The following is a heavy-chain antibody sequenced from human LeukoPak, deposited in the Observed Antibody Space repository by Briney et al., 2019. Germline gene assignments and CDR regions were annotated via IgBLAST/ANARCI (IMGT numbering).Heavy chain of an antibody. V-gene: IGHV4-34*01. CDR3: ASGPGTSVIRGVSPKY. J-gene: IGHJ4*02. Sequence: SETLSLTCAVYGGSFSGYFCWIRQSPGKGLEWIGEINHRGVTNYRPSLGGRVSIFTDRSLNQFSLRLTSVTAADTGTYYCASGPGTSVIRGVSPKYWGQGNPGTVSS. CDR2: INHRGVT. D-gene: IGHD3-10*01. CDR1: GGSFSGYF.